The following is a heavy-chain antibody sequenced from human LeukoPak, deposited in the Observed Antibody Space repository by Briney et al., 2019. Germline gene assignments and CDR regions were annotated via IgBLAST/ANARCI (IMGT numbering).Heavy chain of an antibody. Sequence: GESLKISCKTSGYNFSNYWIGWVRQMPGKGLEWMGITYPGDSDIKYSPSFQGQVTISADKSINTAYLQWSSLKASDTAIYYCARHPPSRCETTTNRLSFVYWGQGTLVTVSS. D-gene: IGHD1-26*01. CDR3: ARHPPSRCETTTNRLSFVY. CDR2: TYPGDSDI. CDR1: GYNFSNYW. V-gene: IGHV5-51*01. J-gene: IGHJ4*02.